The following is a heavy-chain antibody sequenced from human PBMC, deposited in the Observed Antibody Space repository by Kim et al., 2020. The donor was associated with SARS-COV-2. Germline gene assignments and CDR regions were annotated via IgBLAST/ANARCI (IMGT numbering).Heavy chain of an antibody. Sequence: GESLKISCKGSGYSFTSYWISWVRQMPGKGLEWMGRIDPSDSYTNYSPSFQGHVTISADKSISTAYLQWSSLKASDTAMYYCAKTYSWRGRDGMDVWGQGPTVTVSS. D-gene: IGHD1-1*01. CDR1: GYSFTSYW. CDR2: IDPSDSYT. CDR3: AKTYSWRGRDGMDV. V-gene: IGHV5-10-1*01. J-gene: IGHJ6*02.